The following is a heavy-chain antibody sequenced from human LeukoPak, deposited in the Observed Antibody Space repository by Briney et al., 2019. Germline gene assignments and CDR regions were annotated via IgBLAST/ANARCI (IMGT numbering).Heavy chain of an antibody. J-gene: IGHJ4*02. CDR3: ARGSRATDFDY. D-gene: IGHD5-24*01. V-gene: IGHV4-34*01. Sequence: SETLSLTCAVYGGSFSGYYWSWIRQPPGKGLEWIGEINHSGSTNYNPSLKGRVTISVDTSKNQFSLKLSSVTAADTAVYYCARGSRATDFDYWGQGTLVTVSS. CDR1: GGSFSGYY. CDR2: INHSGST.